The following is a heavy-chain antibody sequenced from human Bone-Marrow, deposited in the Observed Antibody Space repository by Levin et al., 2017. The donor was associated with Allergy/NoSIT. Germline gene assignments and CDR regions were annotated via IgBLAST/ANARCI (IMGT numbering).Heavy chain of an antibody. CDR2: ISTYSGNT. J-gene: IGHJ4*02. Sequence: ASVKVSCKASGYTFTSYGISWVRQAPGQGLEWMGWISTYSGNTNYAQKLQGRVAMTTDKSTSTPYMELSSLRSDDTAVYYCARYDSSGYSYRYFDYWGQGTLVTVSS. CDR3: ARYDSSGYSYRYFDY. CDR1: GYTFTSYG. D-gene: IGHD3-22*01. V-gene: IGHV1-18*01.